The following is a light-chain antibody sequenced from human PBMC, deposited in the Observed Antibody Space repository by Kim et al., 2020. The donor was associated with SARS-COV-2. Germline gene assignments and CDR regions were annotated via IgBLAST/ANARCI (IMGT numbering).Light chain of an antibody. CDR2: DVS. CDR3: CSYAGTYTFV. J-gene: IGLJ1*01. CDR1: NSDVGGYNY. Sequence: QSALTQPRSVSGSPGQSVTISCTGTNSDVGGYNYVSWYQHHPGKAPKLIISDVSKRPSGVPDRFSASKSGNTASLTVSGLQAEDEADYYCCSYAGTYTFVFGTGTKVTVL. V-gene: IGLV2-11*01.